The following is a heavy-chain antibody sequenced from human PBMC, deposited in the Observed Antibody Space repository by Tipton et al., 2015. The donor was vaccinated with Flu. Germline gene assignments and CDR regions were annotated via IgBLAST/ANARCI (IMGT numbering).Heavy chain of an antibody. CDR1: GYSFTSYW. Sequence: EVQLVQSGAEVKKPGESLKISCKGFGYSFTSYWIGWVRQMPGKGLEWMGIIYPGDSDTRYSPSFQGQVTISADKSISTAYLQWSSLKASAPAIYYCAKQVKRGVSYFHYWGQGTLVTVSS. CDR2: IYPGDSDT. V-gene: IGHV5-51*01. CDR3: AKQVKRGVSYFHY. D-gene: IGHD6-13*01. J-gene: IGHJ4*02.